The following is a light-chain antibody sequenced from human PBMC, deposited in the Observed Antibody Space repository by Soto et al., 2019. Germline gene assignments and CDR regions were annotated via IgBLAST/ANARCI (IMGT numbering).Light chain of an antibody. CDR2: EVS. CDR3: NSYTSSTTLV. J-gene: IGLJ2*01. CDR1: SSDVGGYNY. V-gene: IGLV2-14*01. Sequence: QSALTQPASVSGSPGQSITISCTGTSSDVGGYNYVSWYQHHPGKAPKLIIYEVSHRPSGVSNRFSGSKSGNTASLTISGLQAEDEADYYCNSYTSSTTLVFGGGTQLTVL.